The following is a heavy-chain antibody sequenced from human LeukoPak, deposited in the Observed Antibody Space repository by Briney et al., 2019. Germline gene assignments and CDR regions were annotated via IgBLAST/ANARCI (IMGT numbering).Heavy chain of an antibody. V-gene: IGHV4-38-2*02. Sequence: SETLSLTRGVSGYFICSGFYWGWIPQPPGKGLEWIGSTFQSGNTYYNPSLKSRVTISVDLSKNQFSLDLSSVTAADTAVYYCARDDRGPYMSPDYYYYYYMDVWGKGTTVTVSS. CDR2: TFQSGNT. J-gene: IGHJ6*03. CDR1: GYFICSGFY. CDR3: ARDDRGPYMSPDYYYYYYMDV. D-gene: IGHD1-14*01.